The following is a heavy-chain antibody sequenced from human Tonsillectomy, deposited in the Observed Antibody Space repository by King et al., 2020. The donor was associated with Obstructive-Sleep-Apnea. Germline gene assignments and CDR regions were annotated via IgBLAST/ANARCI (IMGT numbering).Heavy chain of an antibody. Sequence: VQLVESGGGVVQPGRSLRLSCAASGFTLSSYGMHWVRQAPGKGLEWVAVIWYDGSNKYYAESVKGRFTISRDNSKNTLYLQMNSLRAEDTAVYYCARVGGEQLPGDVDYWGQGTLVTVSS. CDR3: ARVGGEQLPGDVDY. D-gene: IGHD6-13*01. V-gene: IGHV3-33*01. CDR2: IWYDGSNK. J-gene: IGHJ4*02. CDR1: GFTLSSYG.